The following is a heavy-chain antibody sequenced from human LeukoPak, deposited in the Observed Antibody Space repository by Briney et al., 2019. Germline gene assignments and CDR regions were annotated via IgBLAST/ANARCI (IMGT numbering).Heavy chain of an antibody. Sequence: PGGSLRLSCTASGFTVSSKYMSWVRQAPGKGLEWVSVIYSGGSTYYADSVKGRFTISRDNSKNTLYLQMNSLRAEDTAVYYCARGYCSSTSCYSDYYYMDVWGKGTTVTVSS. J-gene: IGHJ6*03. CDR2: IYSGGST. D-gene: IGHD2-2*01. V-gene: IGHV3-53*01. CDR1: GFTVSSKY. CDR3: ARGYCSSTSCYSDYYYMDV.